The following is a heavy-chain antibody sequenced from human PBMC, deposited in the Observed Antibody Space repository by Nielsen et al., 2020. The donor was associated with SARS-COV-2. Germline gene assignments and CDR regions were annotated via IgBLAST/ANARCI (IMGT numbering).Heavy chain of an antibody. CDR2: ISYDGSNK. Sequence: GESLKISCAASGFTFSSYGMHWVRQAPGKGLEWVAVISYDGSNKYYADSVKGRFTISRDNSKNTLYLQMNSLRAEDTAVYYCARQNWNDAFDIWGQGTMVTVSS. CDR1: GFTFSSYG. J-gene: IGHJ3*02. CDR3: ARQNWNDAFDI. D-gene: IGHD1-1*01. V-gene: IGHV3-30*03.